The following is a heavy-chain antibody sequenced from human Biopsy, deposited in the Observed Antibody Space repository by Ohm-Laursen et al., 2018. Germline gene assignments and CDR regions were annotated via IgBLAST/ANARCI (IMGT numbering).Heavy chain of an antibody. D-gene: IGHD6-19*01. Sequence: SLRLSCLASGLSFSTYGMHWVRQAPGKGLEWVAVIWYDGSKKYYADSVKGRFTITRDNSKNTLYLQMNSLRAEDTAVYYCASDRDSSGSFRWNHWGQGTLVTVSS. CDR1: GLSFSTYG. CDR3: ASDRDSSGSFRWNH. CDR2: IWYDGSKK. V-gene: IGHV3-33*01. J-gene: IGHJ5*02.